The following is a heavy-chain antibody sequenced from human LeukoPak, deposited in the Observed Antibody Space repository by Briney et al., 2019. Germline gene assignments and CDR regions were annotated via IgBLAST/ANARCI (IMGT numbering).Heavy chain of an antibody. D-gene: IGHD2-15*01. Sequence: GGSLRLSCAASGFTFNKYLMTWVRQAPGKGLEWVANIKQDGSEKYYVDSVKGRFTISRDNAKNSLYLQMNSLRAEDTAVYYCARDKVVGATYFDYWGQGTLVTVSS. CDR3: ARDKVVGATYFDY. CDR2: IKQDGSEK. J-gene: IGHJ4*02. V-gene: IGHV3-7*01. CDR1: GFTFNKYL.